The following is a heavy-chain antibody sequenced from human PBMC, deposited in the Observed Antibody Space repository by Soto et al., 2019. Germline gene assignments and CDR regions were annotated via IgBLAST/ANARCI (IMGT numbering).Heavy chain of an antibody. D-gene: IGHD6-13*01. J-gene: IGHJ5*02. V-gene: IGHV1-69*01. CDR1: GGTFSSYA. CDR2: IIPIFGTA. CDR3: ARDVDPYSSSWYVLNWFDP. Sequence: QVQLVQSGAEVKKPGSSVKVSCKASGGTFSSYAISWVRQAPGQGLEWMGGIIPIFGTANYAQKFQGRVTITADESTSTAYMELSSLRSEDTAVYYCARDVDPYSSSWYVLNWFDPWGQGTLVTVSS.